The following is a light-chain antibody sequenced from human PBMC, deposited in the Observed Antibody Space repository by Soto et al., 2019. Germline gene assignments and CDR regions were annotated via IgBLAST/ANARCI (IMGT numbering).Light chain of an antibody. V-gene: IGKV1-5*03. CDR1: QTISSW. CDR3: QHYNSYSEA. CDR2: KAS. J-gene: IGKJ1*01. Sequence: DIQMTQSPSTLLGSVGDRVTITFRASQTISSWLAWYQQKPGKAPKIMSYKASTLKSGVPSRFRGSGSGTEFTLTISSLKPDDFETYYCQHYNSYSEAFGQGTKVDIK.